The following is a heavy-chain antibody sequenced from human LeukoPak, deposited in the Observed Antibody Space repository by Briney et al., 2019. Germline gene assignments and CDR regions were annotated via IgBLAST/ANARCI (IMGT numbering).Heavy chain of an antibody. V-gene: IGHV3-23*01. Sequence: SGGSLRLSCAASGVTFSSYAMSWVRQPPGKGLEWVSAISGSGGSTYYADSVKGRFTISRDTSKNTLYLQMNSLRADDTAVYYCAKGYYYDSSGYTSPRGYFDLWGRGTLVTVSS. CDR1: GVTFSSYA. CDR2: ISGSGGST. D-gene: IGHD3-22*01. J-gene: IGHJ2*01. CDR3: AKGYYYDSSGYTSPRGYFDL.